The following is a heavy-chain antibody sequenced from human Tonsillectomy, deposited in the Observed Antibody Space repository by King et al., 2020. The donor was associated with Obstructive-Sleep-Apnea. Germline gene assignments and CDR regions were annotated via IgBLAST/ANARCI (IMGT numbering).Heavy chain of an antibody. J-gene: IGHJ5*02. Sequence: QLVQSGTEVKKPGASVKVSCKTSGYTFTNYGITWVRQAPGQGLEWLGWISPYNGNTDYVDKFQGRVTMTTDTSTTTAYMELRSLRSDDTAVYFCARVHRSGWWFDPWGQGTLVTVSS. CDR1: GYTFTNYG. CDR2: ISPYNGNT. V-gene: IGHV1-18*04. D-gene: IGHD3-22*01. CDR3: ARVHRSGWWFDP.